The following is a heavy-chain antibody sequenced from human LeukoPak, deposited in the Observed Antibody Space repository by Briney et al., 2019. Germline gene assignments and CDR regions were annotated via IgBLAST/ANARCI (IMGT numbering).Heavy chain of an antibody. V-gene: IGHV3-30*01. CDR2: ISYDGIMK. CDR1: GFSFSTYG. Sequence: PGGSLRLSCAASGFSFSTYGVTWVCQAPGKGLKWVAFISYDGIMKYFADSVKGRFTISRDNSKNTLYLQMDRLRPDDTAVYYCARVSAAAAHSYAFDVWGRGTLVTVSS. J-gene: IGHJ3*01. CDR3: ARVSAAAAHSYAFDV. D-gene: IGHD2-2*01.